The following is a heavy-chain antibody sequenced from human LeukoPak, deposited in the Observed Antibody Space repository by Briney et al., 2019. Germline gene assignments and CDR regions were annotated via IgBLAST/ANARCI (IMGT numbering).Heavy chain of an antibody. CDR1: GITFSSYS. CDR2: ISSFSGTI. Sequence: PGGSLRLSCVASGITFSSYSMNWVRQAPGKGLEWVSYISSFSGTINYADSVKGRFTISRDNAKNSLYLQMNSLRAEDTAVYYCARVPLGGLLLITYYFDYWGQGTLVTVSS. CDR3: ARVPLGGLLLITYYFDY. V-gene: IGHV3-48*01. J-gene: IGHJ4*02. D-gene: IGHD3-22*01.